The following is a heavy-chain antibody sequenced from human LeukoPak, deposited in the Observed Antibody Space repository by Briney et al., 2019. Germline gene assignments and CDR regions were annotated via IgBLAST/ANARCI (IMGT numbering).Heavy chain of an antibody. V-gene: IGHV4-59*08. CDR2: IYYSGST. Sequence: SETLSLTCTVSGGSISSYYWSWIRQPPGKGLEWIGYIYYSGSTNYNPSLKSRVTISVDTSKNQFSLKLSSVTAADTAVYYCARRGAGSSAPHYYYYGMDVWGQGTTVTVSS. CDR1: GGSISSYY. D-gene: IGHD6-19*01. CDR3: ARRGAGSSAPHYYYYGMDV. J-gene: IGHJ6*02.